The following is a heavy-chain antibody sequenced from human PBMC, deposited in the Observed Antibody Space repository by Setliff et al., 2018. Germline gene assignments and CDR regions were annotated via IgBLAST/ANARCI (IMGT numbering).Heavy chain of an antibody. J-gene: IGHJ5*01. CDR1: GFTFSTHA. Sequence: GESLTISCGASGFTFSTHAMHWVRQAPGKGLEWVAMIWSDGINKFYGGPVKGRFIVSRDNSKNTVFLQMNDLRVEDTAVYYCVTDPPNSGWSFDCWGQGTPVTVSS. CDR3: VTDPPNSGWSFDC. V-gene: IGHV3-33*03. D-gene: IGHD6-19*01. CDR2: IWSDGINK.